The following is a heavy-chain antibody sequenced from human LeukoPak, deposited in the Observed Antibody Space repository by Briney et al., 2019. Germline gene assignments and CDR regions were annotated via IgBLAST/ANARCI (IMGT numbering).Heavy chain of an antibody. Sequence: SVKVSCKASGGTFISYAISWVRQAPGQGLEWMGGIIPIFGTANYAQKFQGRVTITADESTSTAYMELSSLRSEDTAVYYCAREGDYYDSSGYWAYWGQGTLVTVSS. D-gene: IGHD3-22*01. CDR2: IIPIFGTA. V-gene: IGHV1-69*01. J-gene: IGHJ4*02. CDR3: AREGDYYDSSGYWAY. CDR1: GGTFISYA.